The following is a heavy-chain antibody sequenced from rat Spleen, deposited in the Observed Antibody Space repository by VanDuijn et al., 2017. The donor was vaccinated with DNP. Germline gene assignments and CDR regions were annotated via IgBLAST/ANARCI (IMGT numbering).Heavy chain of an antibody. V-gene: IGHV5-7*01. CDR1: GFTFSDYA. J-gene: IGHJ2*01. D-gene: IGHD1-1*01. CDR2: ISHDGSGT. CDR3: ARHYYGPFDY. Sequence: EVQLVESGGGLVQPGRSLKLSCAASGFTFSDYAMAWVRQAPKKGLEWVATISHDGSGTYYRDSVKGRFIISRDNAKSTLYLQMDSLRSEDTATYYCARHYYGPFDYWGQGVMVTVSS.